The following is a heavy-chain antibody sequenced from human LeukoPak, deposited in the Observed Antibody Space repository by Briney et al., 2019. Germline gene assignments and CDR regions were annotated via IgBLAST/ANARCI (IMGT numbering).Heavy chain of an antibody. V-gene: IGHV1-2*02. D-gene: IGHD3-10*01. CDR1: GYTFTGYY. J-gene: IGHJ4*02. CDR2: INPNSGGT. CDR3: ARDRHRRLLWFGEPGGYFDY. Sequence: ASVKVSCKASGYTFTGYYMHWVRQAPGQGLEWMGWINPNSGGTNYAQKFQGRVTMTRDTSISTAYMELSRLRSDDTAVYYCARDRHRRLLWFGEPGGYFDYWGQGTLVTVSS.